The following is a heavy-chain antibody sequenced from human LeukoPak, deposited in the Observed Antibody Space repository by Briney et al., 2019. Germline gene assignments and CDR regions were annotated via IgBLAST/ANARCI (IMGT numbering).Heavy chain of an antibody. J-gene: IGHJ4*02. D-gene: IGHD1-26*01. CDR3: AGVPSTRPVDY. CDR2: MFYYGST. Sequence: SETXXLTCTVSGDSISSXNYFWGXIXXPXGXGLEWIGSMFYYGSTYYNASLKSRVTISLDTSKKQFSLKLSSVTAADTAVYYCAGVPSTRPVDYWGQGTLVTVSS. V-gene: IGHV4-39*07. CDR1: GDSISSXNYF.